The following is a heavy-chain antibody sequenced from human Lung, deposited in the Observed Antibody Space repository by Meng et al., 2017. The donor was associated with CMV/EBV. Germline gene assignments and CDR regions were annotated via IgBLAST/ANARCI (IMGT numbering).Heavy chain of an antibody. CDR1: GDNVSSNSAA. J-gene: IGHJ5*02. CDR3: ARDLNYYDSSGNYYVGWLDP. Sequence: QTXSLTXXISGDNVSSNSAAWNWIRQSPSRGLEWLGRTYYRSKWYNDFAPSVKSRITFNPDTSKNQLSLHLTSVTPEDTAVYYCARDLNYYDSSGNYYVGWLDPWGQGTXVTVSS. D-gene: IGHD3-22*01. CDR2: TYYRSKWYN. V-gene: IGHV6-1*01.